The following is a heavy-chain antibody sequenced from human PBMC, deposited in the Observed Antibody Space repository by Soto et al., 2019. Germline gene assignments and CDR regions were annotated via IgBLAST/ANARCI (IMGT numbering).Heavy chain of an antibody. CDR2: INHSGST. CDR1: GGSISSSSYY. Sequence: SETLSLTCTVSGGSISSSSYYWGWIRQPPGKGLEWIGRINHSGSTYYNPSLKSRVTISVDTSKNQFSLKLSSVTAADTAVYYCARVTTVTTYYFDYWGQGTLVTVSS. CDR3: ARVTTVTTYYFDY. D-gene: IGHD4-17*01. V-gene: IGHV4-39*07. J-gene: IGHJ4*02.